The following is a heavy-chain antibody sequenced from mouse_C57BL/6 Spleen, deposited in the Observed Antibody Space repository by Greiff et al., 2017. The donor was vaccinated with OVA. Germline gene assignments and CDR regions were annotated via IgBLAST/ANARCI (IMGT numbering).Heavy chain of an antibody. J-gene: IGHJ4*01. Sequence: VQLQQSGAELVKPGASVKISCQASGYAFSSYWMNWVKQRPGKGLEWIGQIYPGDGDTNYNGKFKGKATLTADTSSSTAYMQLSSLTSEDSAVYFCAMTTVVGGDYAMDYWGQGTSVTVSS. CDR2: IYPGDGDT. D-gene: IGHD1-1*01. V-gene: IGHV1-80*01. CDR1: GYAFSSYW. CDR3: AMTTVVGGDYAMDY.